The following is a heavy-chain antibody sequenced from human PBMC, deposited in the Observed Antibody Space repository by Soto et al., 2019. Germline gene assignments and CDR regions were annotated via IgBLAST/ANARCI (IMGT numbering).Heavy chain of an antibody. J-gene: IGHJ4*02. CDR3: ARGDTYYVNWYFDY. Sequence: QVQLVQSGAEVKKPGDSVKVSCKTSGFTFTNYYINWVRQAPGQGLEVMGWISAYSGNTNYAQNLQGRVTMTTDTSASTAYLELRSLRSHDTAVYFCARGDTYYVNWYFDYWGQGTLVTVSS. CDR2: ISAYSGNT. CDR1: GFTFTNYY. D-gene: IGHD1-1*01. V-gene: IGHV1-18*01.